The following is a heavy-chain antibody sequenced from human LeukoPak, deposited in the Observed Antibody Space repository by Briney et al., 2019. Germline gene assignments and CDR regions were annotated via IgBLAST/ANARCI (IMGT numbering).Heavy chain of an antibody. CDR2: INHSGST. CDR1: GGSFSGYY. J-gene: IGHJ5*02. Sequence: SETLSLTCAVYGGSFSGYYWSWVRQPPGKGLEWIGEINHSGSTNYNPSLKSRVTISVDTSKNQFSLKLSSVTAADTAVYYCASSDYGNSLFDPWGQGTLVTVSS. V-gene: IGHV4-34*01. CDR3: ASSDYGNSLFDP. D-gene: IGHD4-11*01.